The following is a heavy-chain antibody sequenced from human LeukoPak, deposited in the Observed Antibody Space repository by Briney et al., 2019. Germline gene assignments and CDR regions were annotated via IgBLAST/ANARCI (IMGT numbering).Heavy chain of an antibody. V-gene: IGHV3-23*01. Sequence: GGSLRLSCAAFNTYVMSWVRQAPGKGLEWVSSLSSSGGTTDYADAVKGRFTISRDNSKNTLYLKMHTLRAEDSAVYYCARAFYWGSYFAYWGQGTLVTVSS. CDR3: ARAFYWGSYFAY. CDR1: NTYV. J-gene: IGHJ4*02. D-gene: IGHD3-16*01. CDR2: LSSSGGTT.